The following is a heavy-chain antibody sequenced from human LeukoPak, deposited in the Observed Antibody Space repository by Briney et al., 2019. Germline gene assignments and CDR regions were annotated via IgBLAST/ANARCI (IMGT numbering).Heavy chain of an antibody. D-gene: IGHD6-13*01. J-gene: IGHJ6*02. Sequence: PGGSLRPSCVASGFTFRSYDLHWVRQNTGKGLEWVSAIGTADDTFYPDSVKGRFTISRDDAKNSLYLQMSNLRVGDTAVYYCARSGYYHYYGSDVWGQGTTVTVSS. CDR3: ARSGYYHYYGSDV. CDR2: IGTADDT. V-gene: IGHV3-13*04. CDR1: GFTFRSYD.